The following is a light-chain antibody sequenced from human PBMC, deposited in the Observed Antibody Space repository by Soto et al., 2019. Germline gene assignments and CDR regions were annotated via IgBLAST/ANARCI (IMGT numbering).Light chain of an antibody. CDR2: DVS. J-gene: IGLJ2*01. V-gene: IGLV2-14*01. CDR3: SSYTSSSTVV. Sequence: QSALTQPASVSGSPGQSITISCTGTSSDVGGYNYVSWYQQDSGKAPKLMIYDVSNRPSGVSNRFSGSKSGNTASLTISGLQAEDEADYYCSSYTSSSTVVFGGGTKVTVL. CDR1: SSDVGGYNY.